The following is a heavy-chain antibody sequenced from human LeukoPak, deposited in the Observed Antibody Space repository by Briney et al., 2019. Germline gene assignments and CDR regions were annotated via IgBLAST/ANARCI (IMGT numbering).Heavy chain of an antibody. CDR1: GGSFSGYF. CDR2: INQSGST. Sequence: SETLSLTCAVYGGSFSGYFWSWIRQPPGKGLEWIGEINQSGSTNYNPSLKSRVTISLDTPKNQFSLKMTSVTAADTAVYFCASSFDTSGYYSDRGQGTLVTVSS. CDR3: ASSFDTSGYYSD. V-gene: IGHV4-34*01. J-gene: IGHJ4*02. D-gene: IGHD3-22*01.